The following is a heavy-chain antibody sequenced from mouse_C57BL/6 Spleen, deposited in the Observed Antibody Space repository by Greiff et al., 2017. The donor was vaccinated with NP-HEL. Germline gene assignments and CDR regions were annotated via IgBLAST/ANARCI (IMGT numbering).Heavy chain of an antibody. D-gene: IGHD2-10*02. CDR3: TREGYGNYVDAMDY. V-gene: IGHV1-5*01. Sequence: VQLQQSGTVLARPGASVKMSCKTSGYTFTSYWLHWVKQRPGQGLEWIGAIYPGNSDTSYNQKFKGKAKLTAVTSASTAYMELSSLTNEDSAVYYCTREGYGNYVDAMDYWGQGTSGTVSS. CDR1: GYTFTSYW. J-gene: IGHJ4*01. CDR2: IYPGNSDT.